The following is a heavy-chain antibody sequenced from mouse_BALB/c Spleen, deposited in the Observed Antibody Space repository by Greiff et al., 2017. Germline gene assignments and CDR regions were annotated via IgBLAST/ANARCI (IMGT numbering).Heavy chain of an antibody. CDR2: ISNGGGST. Sequence: EVKLMESGGGLVQPGGSLKLSCAASGFTFSSYTMSWVRQTPEKRLEWVAYISNGGGSTYYPDTVKGRFTISRDNAKNTLYLQMSSLKSEDTAMYYCARQGGNYEGGAMDYWGQGTSVTVSS. D-gene: IGHD2-1*01. CDR3: ARQGGNYEGGAMDY. J-gene: IGHJ4*01. V-gene: IGHV5-12-2*01. CDR1: GFTFSSYT.